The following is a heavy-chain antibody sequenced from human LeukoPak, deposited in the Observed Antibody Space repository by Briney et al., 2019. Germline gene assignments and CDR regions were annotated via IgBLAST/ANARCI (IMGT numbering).Heavy chain of an antibody. V-gene: IGHV3-7*02. D-gene: IGHD6-13*01. CDR3: ARGPYSSNWYVDY. CDR1: GFTFSGHW. Sequence: GGSLRLSCAASGFTFSGHWMTWVRQSPGKGLEWVANIKQDGSEKYYPDSVKGRFTVSRDSAKNSLYLQMNSLRAEDTAVYYCARGPYSSNWYVDYWGQGTLVTVAS. J-gene: IGHJ4*02. CDR2: IKQDGSEK.